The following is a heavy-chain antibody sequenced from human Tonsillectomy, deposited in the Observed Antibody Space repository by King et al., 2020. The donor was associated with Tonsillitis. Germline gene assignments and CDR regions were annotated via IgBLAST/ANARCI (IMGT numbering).Heavy chain of an antibody. CDR2: IYYSGST. V-gene: IGHV4-31*03. J-gene: IGHJ4*02. CDR1: GGSITSGGYY. CDR3: ARGPAQWLVGDDY. D-gene: IGHD6-19*01. Sequence: QLQLQESGPGLLKPSQTLSLTSTVSGGSITSGGYYWSLIRQHPGKGLASIAYIYYSGSTYYNPSLKSRVTISVDTSKNQFSLKLSSVTAADTAVYYCARGPAQWLVGDDYWGQGTLVTVSS.